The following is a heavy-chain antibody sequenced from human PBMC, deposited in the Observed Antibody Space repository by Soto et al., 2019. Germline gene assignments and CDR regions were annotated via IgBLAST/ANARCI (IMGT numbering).Heavy chain of an antibody. D-gene: IGHD3-22*01. CDR3: ARSFFRDTSGPFAY. Sequence: QVQLVQSETEVKKPGASVKVSCRASGYTFTGYGISWVRQATGQGLEWMGWVSAYNGNTNYAQNLQGRVTMTTDTSTTSAYMELRSLRSDDTAVYYCARSFFRDTSGPFAYWGQGTLVTVSS. CDR1: GYTFTGYG. V-gene: IGHV1-18*04. CDR2: VSAYNGNT. J-gene: IGHJ4*02.